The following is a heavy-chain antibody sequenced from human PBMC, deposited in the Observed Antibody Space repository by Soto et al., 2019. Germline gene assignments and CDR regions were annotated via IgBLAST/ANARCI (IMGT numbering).Heavy chain of an antibody. J-gene: IGHJ6*02. CDR1: GFTVSGNY. Sequence: PGGSLRLSCAASGFTVSGNYMTWVRQAPGKGLEWVSVIYSGGSTYYADSVKGRFTISRDNSRNTLYLQMNGLRAEDTAVYYCARAVGGKYSYFYGMDVWGQGTTVTVSS. V-gene: IGHV3-53*05. D-gene: IGHD2-8*02. CDR2: IYSGGST. CDR3: ARAVGGKYSYFYGMDV.